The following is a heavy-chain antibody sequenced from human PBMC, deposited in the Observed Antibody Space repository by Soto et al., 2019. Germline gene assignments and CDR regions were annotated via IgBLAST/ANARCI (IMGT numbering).Heavy chain of an antibody. D-gene: IGHD3-3*01. Sequence: PSENLRDTNTVSGGSIRSCYWSWIRQPAGKGLEWIGRIDTSGSTNYNPSLKSRVTMSVDTSKNQFSLKLSSVTAADTAVYYCARESNDFWSGYFDYWGQGTLVNV. V-gene: IGHV4-4*07. CDR3: ARESNDFWSGYFDY. CDR2: IDTSGST. CDR1: GGSIRSCY. J-gene: IGHJ4*02.